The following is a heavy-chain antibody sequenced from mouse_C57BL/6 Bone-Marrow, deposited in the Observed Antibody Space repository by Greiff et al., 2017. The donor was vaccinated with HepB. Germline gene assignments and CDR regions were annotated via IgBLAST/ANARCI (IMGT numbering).Heavy chain of an antibody. V-gene: IGHV5-6*02. CDR2: ISSGGSYT. CDR1: GFTFSSYG. Sequence: EVKLVESGGDLVKPGGSLKLSCAASGFTFSSYGMSWVRQTPDKRLEWVATISSGGSYTYYPDSVKGRFTISSDNAKNTLYLQMSSLKSEDTAMYYCARRIYPPWGQGTLVTVSA. D-gene: IGHD2-1*01. J-gene: IGHJ3*01. CDR3: ARRIYPP.